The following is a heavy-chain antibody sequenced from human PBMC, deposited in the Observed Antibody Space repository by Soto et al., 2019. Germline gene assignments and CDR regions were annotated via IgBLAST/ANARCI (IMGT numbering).Heavy chain of an antibody. J-gene: IGHJ5*02. Sequence: QAQLVQSGAEVKKPGASVKVSCQASGYTFTAQYLHWVRKAPGDGLEWMGWINPTTGATRYAQKFQGRVTMTRDTSMSTAYLEVRSLRPAYTAVYYWSKGDSSWVSWFDPWGQGTLVTVSS. CDR3: SKGDSSWVSWFDP. D-gene: IGHD6-19*01. CDR2: INPTTGAT. V-gene: IGHV1-2*02. CDR1: GYTFTAQY.